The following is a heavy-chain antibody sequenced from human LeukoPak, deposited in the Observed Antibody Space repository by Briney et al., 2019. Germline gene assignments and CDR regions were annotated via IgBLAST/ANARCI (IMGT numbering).Heavy chain of an antibody. CDR2: ISSSSSYI. CDR3: ARGRWELRGEADY. CDR1: GFTFSSYT. Sequence: GGSLRLSCAASGFTFSSYTMNWVRQAPGKGLEWVSSISSSSSYIYYADSVKGRFTISRDNAKNSLYLQMNSLRAEDTAVYYCARGRWELRGEADYWGQGTLVTVSS. D-gene: IGHD1-26*01. V-gene: IGHV3-21*01. J-gene: IGHJ4*02.